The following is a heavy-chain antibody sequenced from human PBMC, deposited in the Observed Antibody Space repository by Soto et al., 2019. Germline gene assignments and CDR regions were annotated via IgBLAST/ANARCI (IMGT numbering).Heavy chain of an antibody. CDR1: GAPFRGYY. J-gene: IGHJ6*02. CDR2: INHSGST. CDR3: ARYPRPHIVVVTAYYYGMDV. Sequence: SDTLYRTRAVSGAPFRGYYWSGILQPPGKGLEWIGEINHSGSTNYNPSLKSRVTISVDTSKNQFSLKLSSVTAADTAVYYCARYPRPHIVVVTAYYYGMDVWGQGTTVT. D-gene: IGHD2-21*02. V-gene: IGHV4-34*01.